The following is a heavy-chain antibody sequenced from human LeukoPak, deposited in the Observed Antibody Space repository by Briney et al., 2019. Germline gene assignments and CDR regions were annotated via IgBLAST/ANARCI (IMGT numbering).Heavy chain of an antibody. CDR3: ARDSSLSGRNWFDP. D-gene: IGHD2-2*01. CDR2: INQDGSEK. J-gene: IGHJ5*02. CDR1: GFTVSSNY. Sequence: GGSLRLSGAAPGFTVSSNYMSWVRQAPGKGLEWVATINQDGSEKYYVDSVKGRFTISRDNAKNSLYLQMNSLRAEDTAVYYCARDSSLSGRNWFDPWGQGTLVTVSS. V-gene: IGHV3-7*01.